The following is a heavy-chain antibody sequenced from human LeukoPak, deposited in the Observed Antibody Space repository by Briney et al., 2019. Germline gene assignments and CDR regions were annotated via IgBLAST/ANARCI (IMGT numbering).Heavy chain of an antibody. CDR2: IYYSGST. CDR3: ARATGYCSSTSCYWSGMDV. V-gene: IGHV4-59*11. D-gene: IGHD2-2*03. Sequence: SETLSLTCTVSGGSISSHYWSWIRQPPGKGLEWIGYIYYSGSTNYNPSLKSRVTISVDTSKNQFSLKLSSVTAADTAVYYCARATGYCSSTSCYWSGMDVWGQGTTVTVSS. J-gene: IGHJ6*02. CDR1: GGSISSHY.